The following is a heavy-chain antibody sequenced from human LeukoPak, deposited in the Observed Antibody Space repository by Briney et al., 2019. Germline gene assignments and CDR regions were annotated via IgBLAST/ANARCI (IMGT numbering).Heavy chain of an antibody. D-gene: IGHD2-2*01. Sequence: PGGSLRLSCAASGFTFSSYAMSWVRQAPGKGLEWVSSISSSSSYIYYADSVKGRFTISRDNAKNSLYLQMNSLRAEDTAVYYCARDQTIVVVPAAPDAFDIWGQGTMVTVSS. CDR2: ISSSSSYI. CDR1: GFTFSSYA. V-gene: IGHV3-21*01. CDR3: ARDQTIVVVPAAPDAFDI. J-gene: IGHJ3*02.